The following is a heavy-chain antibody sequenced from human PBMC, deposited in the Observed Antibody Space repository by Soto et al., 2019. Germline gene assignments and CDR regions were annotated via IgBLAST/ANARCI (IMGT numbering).Heavy chain of an antibody. D-gene: IGHD4-17*01. CDR1: GGTFSSYA. V-gene: IGHV1-69*13. J-gene: IGHJ6*02. CDR2: IIPIFGTA. CDR3: ARTTVVTTPNYYGMDV. Sequence: SVKVSCKASGGTFSSYAISWVRQAPGQGLEWMGGIIPIFGTANYAQKFQGRVTITADESTSTAYMELSSLRSEDTAVYYCARTTVVTTPNYYGMDVWGQGTTVTVSS.